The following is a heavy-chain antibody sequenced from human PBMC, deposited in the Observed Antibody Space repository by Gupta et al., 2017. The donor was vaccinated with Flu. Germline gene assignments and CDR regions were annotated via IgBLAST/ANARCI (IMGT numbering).Heavy chain of an antibody. V-gene: IGHV4-34*01. CDR3: ARNSGSYSYGMDV. D-gene: IGHD1-26*01. CDR2: INHSGST. J-gene: IGHJ6*02. CDR1: GGSFSGSY. Sequence: QVQLQQWGAGLLKPSETLSLTCAVYGGSFSGSYWSWIRQPPGKGLEWIGEINHSGSTNYNPSLKSRVTISVDTSKNQFSLKLSSVTAADTAVYYCARNSGSYSYGMDVWGQGTTVTVSS.